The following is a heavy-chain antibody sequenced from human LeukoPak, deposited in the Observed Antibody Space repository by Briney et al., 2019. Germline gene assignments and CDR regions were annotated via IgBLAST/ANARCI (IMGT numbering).Heavy chain of an antibody. D-gene: IGHD3-10*01. J-gene: IGHJ4*02. V-gene: IGHV3-48*03. CDR2: ISSSGSTI. CDR1: GFTFSSYE. Sequence: PGGSLRLSCEASGFTFSSYEMNWVRQAPGKGLEWFSYISSSGSTIYYADSVKGRFTISRDNAKNSLYLQMNSLRAEDTAVYYCARDVGYFGSGSYPDYFDYWGQGTLVTVSS. CDR3: ARDVGYFGSGSYPDYFDY.